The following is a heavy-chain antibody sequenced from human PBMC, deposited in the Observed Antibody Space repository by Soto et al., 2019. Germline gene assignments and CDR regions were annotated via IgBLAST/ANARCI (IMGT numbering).Heavy chain of an antibody. Sequence: GGSLRLSCAASGFTFSSYSMNWVRQAPGKGLEWVSSISSSSSYIYYADSVKGRFTISRDNAKNSLYLQMNSLRAEDTAVYYCARDQSRTSCYDYWGQGTLVTVSS. CDR3: ARDQSRTSCYDY. CDR1: GFTFSSYS. D-gene: IGHD2-2*01. CDR2: ISSSSSYI. J-gene: IGHJ4*02. V-gene: IGHV3-21*01.